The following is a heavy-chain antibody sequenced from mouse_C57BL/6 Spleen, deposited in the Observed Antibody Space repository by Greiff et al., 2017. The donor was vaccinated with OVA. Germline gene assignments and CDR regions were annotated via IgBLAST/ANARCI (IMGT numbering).Heavy chain of an antibody. CDR3: AREDYYGSSRYWYFDV. CDR1: GYAFSSSW. J-gene: IGHJ1*03. D-gene: IGHD1-1*01. Sequence: VKLMESGPELVKPGASVKISCKASGYAFSSSWMNWVKQRPGKGLEWIGRIYPGDGDTNYNGKFKGKATLTADKSSSTAYMQLSSLTSEDSAVYFCAREDYYGSSRYWYFDVWGTGTTVTVSS. V-gene: IGHV1-82*01. CDR2: IYPGDGDT.